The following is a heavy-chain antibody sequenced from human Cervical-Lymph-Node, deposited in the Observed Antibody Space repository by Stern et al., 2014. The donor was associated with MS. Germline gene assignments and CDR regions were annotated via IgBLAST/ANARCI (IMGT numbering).Heavy chain of an antibody. CDR3: AREADDYNPTFDY. D-gene: IGHD5-24*01. CDR1: GGSISTYY. CDR2: IHYSGST. Sequence: QVQLQESGPGLVKPSETLSLTCTVSGGSISTYYWSWIRQPPGKGLEWIGYIHYSGSTNYNPSLKSRVTISVDTSKNQFSLKLSSVTAADTAVYYCAREADDYNPTFDYWGQGALVTVSS. J-gene: IGHJ4*02. V-gene: IGHV4-59*01.